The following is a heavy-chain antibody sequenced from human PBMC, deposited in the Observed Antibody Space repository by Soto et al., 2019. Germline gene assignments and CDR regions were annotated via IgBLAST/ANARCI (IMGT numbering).Heavy chain of an antibody. CDR1: GYTFTSYD. Sequence: QVQLVQSGAEVKKPGASVKVSCKASGYTFTSYDINWVRQATGQGREWMGWMNPNSGNTGYAQKFQGRVTMTRNTSISTAYMELSSLRSEDTAVYYCARGGGSSSWYMSYYYYYGMDVWGQGTTVTVSS. V-gene: IGHV1-8*01. CDR2: MNPNSGNT. CDR3: ARGGGSSSWYMSYYYYYGMDV. D-gene: IGHD6-13*01. J-gene: IGHJ6*02.